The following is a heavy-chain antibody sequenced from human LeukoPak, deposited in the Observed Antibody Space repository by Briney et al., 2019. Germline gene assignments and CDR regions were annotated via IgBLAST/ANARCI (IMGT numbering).Heavy chain of an antibody. Sequence: PSETLSLTCAVYGGSFSGYYWSWIRQPPGKGLEWIGEINHSGSTNYNPSLKSRVTISVDTSKNQFSLKLSSVTAADTAVYYCARGVTIFGVVIEVSFDYWAREPWSPSPQ. CDR1: GGSFSGYY. CDR2: INHSGST. D-gene: IGHD3-3*01. V-gene: IGHV4-34*01. J-gene: IGHJ4*02. CDR3: ARGVTIFGVVIEVSFDY.